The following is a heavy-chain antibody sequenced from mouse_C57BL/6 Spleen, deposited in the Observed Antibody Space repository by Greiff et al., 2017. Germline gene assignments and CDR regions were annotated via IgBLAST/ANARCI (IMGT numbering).Heavy chain of an antibody. J-gene: IGHJ4*01. Sequence: VQLQQPGAELVKPGASVKVSCKASGYTFTSYWMHWVKQRPGQGLEWIGRINPSDSDTNYNQKFKGKATLTVDKSSSTAYMQLSSLTSEDSAVYYGANAYYSNIYYAMDYWGQGTSVTVSA. D-gene: IGHD2-5*01. CDR2: INPSDSDT. CDR3: ANAYYSNIYYAMDY. V-gene: IGHV1-74*01. CDR1: GYTFTSYW.